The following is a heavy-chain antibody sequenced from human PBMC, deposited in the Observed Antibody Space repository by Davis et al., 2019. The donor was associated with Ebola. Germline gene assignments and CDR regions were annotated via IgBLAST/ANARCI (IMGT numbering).Heavy chain of an antibody. D-gene: IGHD4-17*01. V-gene: IGHV4-59*01. CDR1: GGSISSYY. CDR3: ARVGTTVTTGWFDP. J-gene: IGHJ5*02. CDR2: IYYSGST. Sequence: SETLSLTCTVSGGSISSYYWSWIRQPPGKGLEWIGYIYYSGSTNYNPSLKSRVTISVDTSKNQLSLKLSSVTAADTAVYYCARVGTTVTTGWFDPWGQGTLVTVSS.